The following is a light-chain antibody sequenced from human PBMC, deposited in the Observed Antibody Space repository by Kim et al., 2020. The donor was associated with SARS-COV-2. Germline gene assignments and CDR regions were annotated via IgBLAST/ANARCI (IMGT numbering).Light chain of an antibody. J-gene: IGKJ1*01. V-gene: IGKV3-15*01. CDR2: GAS. Sequence: IAMTQSPATLSVSPGETATLSCRANDTVGSSLAWYQQKPGQAPRLLIYGASTRAIGIPARFSGSGSVTEFTLTIIGLQSEDFALYYCQQYSKWPPWTFGQGTKVDIK. CDR1: DTVGSS. CDR3: QQYSKWPPWT.